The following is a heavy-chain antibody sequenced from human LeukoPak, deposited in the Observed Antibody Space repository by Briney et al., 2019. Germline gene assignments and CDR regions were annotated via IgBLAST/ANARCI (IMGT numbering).Heavy chain of an antibody. Sequence: PSQTLSLTCTVSGGSVSTGGYYWSWIRQHPGKGLEWIGYIYYSGSTYYNPSLKSRVTIPVDTSKNQFSLKLSSVTAADTAVYYCARGLYDFWSGYSNWFDPWGQGTLVTVSS. V-gene: IGHV4-31*03. CDR1: GGSVSTGGYY. CDR3: ARGLYDFWSGYSNWFDP. J-gene: IGHJ5*02. D-gene: IGHD3-3*01. CDR2: IYYSGST.